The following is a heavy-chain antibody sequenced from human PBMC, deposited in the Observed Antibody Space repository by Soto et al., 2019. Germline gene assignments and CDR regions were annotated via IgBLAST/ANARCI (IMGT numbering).Heavy chain of an antibody. CDR3: ARDKITGLFDY. Sequence: SETLSLTCAVYGWSFSVYYWTWIRQPPGTGLEWIGEINHSGSTNYNPSLKSRVTISVDTPKNQFSLKLTSVTAADTAVYYCARDKITGLFDYWGQGTLVTVSS. D-gene: IGHD2-8*02. CDR1: GWSFSVYY. CDR2: INHSGST. V-gene: IGHV4-34*01. J-gene: IGHJ4*02.